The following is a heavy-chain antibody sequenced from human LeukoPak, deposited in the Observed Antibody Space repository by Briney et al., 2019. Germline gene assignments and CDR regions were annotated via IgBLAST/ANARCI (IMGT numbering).Heavy chain of an antibody. D-gene: IGHD5-12*01. CDR2: IYHSGFT. CDR1: GGSIRGYY. Sequence: PSETLSLTCTVSGGSIRGYYWSWLRQPPGKGLEWIGYIYHSGFTHYNPSLRSRLIISVDTSRNQFSLKLTSATAADTAMYYCARDQRCSRYDGGCDQWYFDLWGRGTLVTVSS. J-gene: IGHJ2*01. V-gene: IGHV4-59*01. CDR3: ARDQRCSRYDGGCDQWYFDL.